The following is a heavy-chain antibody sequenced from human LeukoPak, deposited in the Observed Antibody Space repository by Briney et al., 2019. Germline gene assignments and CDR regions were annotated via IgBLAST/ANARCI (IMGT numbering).Heavy chain of an antibody. V-gene: IGHV6-1*01. CDR2: TYYRSKWYN. CDR1: GDSVSSNSAS. CDR3: ARGLYYDFWPNYFDY. D-gene: IGHD3-3*01. Sequence: SQTLSLTCAISGDSVSSNSASWNWIRQSPSRGLEWLGRTYYRSKWYNDYAVSVKSRITINPDTSKNQFSLQLNSVTPEDTAVYYCARGLYYDFWPNYFDYWGQGTLVTVSS. J-gene: IGHJ4*02.